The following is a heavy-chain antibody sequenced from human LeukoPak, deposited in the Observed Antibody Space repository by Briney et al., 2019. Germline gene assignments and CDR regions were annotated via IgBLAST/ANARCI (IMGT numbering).Heavy chain of an antibody. CDR1: GGSISGYY. Sequence: SSETLSLTCTVSGGSISGYYWSWIRQPPGKGLEWIGEINHSGSTNYNPSLKSRVTISVDTSKNQFSLKLSSVTAADTAVYYCAREGLSQTTTQFGVTDYWGQGTLVTVSS. CDR3: AREGLSQTTTQFGVTDY. V-gene: IGHV4-34*01. D-gene: IGHD3-10*01. CDR2: INHSGST. J-gene: IGHJ4*02.